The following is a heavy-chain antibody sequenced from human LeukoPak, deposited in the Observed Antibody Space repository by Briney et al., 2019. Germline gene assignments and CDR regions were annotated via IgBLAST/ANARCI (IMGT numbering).Heavy chain of an antibody. Sequence: GGSLRLSCAASGFTFSSYSMNWVRQAPGKGLEWVSSISSSSYIYYADSVKGRFTISRDNAKNSLYLQMNSLRAEDTALYYCAKRAAAGDFFDYWGQGTLVTVSS. CDR3: AKRAAAGDFFDY. V-gene: IGHV3-21*04. D-gene: IGHD6-13*01. J-gene: IGHJ4*02. CDR1: GFTFSSYS. CDR2: ISSSSYI.